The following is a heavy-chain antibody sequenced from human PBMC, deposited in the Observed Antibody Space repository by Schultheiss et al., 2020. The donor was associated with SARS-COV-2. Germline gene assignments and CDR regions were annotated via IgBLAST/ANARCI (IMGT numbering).Heavy chain of an antibody. CDR1: GGSISSGGYS. Sequence: SETLSLTCAVSGGSISSGGYSWSWIRQPPGKGLEWIGEINHSGSTNYNPSLKSRVTISVDTSKNQFSLKLSSVTAADTAVYYCARGRVYYDSSGYYSDYWYFDLWGRGTLVTVSS. J-gene: IGHJ2*01. V-gene: IGHV4-34*01. CDR3: ARGRVYYDSSGYYSDYWYFDL. CDR2: INHSGST. D-gene: IGHD3-22*01.